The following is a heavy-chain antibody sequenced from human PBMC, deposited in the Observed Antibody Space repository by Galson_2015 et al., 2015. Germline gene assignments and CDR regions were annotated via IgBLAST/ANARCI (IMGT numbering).Heavy chain of an antibody. Sequence: TLSLTCTVSGGSISSGGYYWSWIRQHPGKGLEWIGYIYYSGSTYYNPSLKSRVTISADTSKNQFSLKLSSVTAADTAIYYCARLCSSISCSGYYVMDVWGQGTTVTVSS. CDR1: GGSISSGGYY. CDR2: IYYSGST. D-gene: IGHD2-2*01. V-gene: IGHV4-31*03. J-gene: IGHJ6*02. CDR3: ARLCSSISCSGYYVMDV.